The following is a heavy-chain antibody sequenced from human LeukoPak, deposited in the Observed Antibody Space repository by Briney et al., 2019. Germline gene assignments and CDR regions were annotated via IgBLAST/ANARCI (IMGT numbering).Heavy chain of an antibody. CDR1: GFTVSTKY. Sequence: GGSLRLSCAASGFTVSTKYMSWVRRAPGKGLEWVSVIYSGGSTEYADSVKGRFTISRDNFKNTLYLQMNSLRAEDTAVYYCAKDRHYDFWSGSPFDPWGQGTLVTVSS. V-gene: IGHV3-66*01. CDR3: AKDRHYDFWSGSPFDP. CDR2: IYSGGST. D-gene: IGHD3-3*01. J-gene: IGHJ5*02.